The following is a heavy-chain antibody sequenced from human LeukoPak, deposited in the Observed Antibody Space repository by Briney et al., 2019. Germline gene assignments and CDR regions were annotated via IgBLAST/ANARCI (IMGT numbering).Heavy chain of an antibody. J-gene: IGHJ3*02. D-gene: IGHD1-20*01. CDR1: GFTLSSYW. Sequence: GGSRRLSCAASGFTLSSYWIHWVRQARGKGLVWVSRINSDGSSTSYADSVKGRFAISRDNAKNTLYLQMNSMRAEDTAVYYCARAPHNWRPNDAFDIWGQGTMVIVSS. CDR3: ARAPHNWRPNDAFDI. V-gene: IGHV3-74*01. CDR2: INSDGSST.